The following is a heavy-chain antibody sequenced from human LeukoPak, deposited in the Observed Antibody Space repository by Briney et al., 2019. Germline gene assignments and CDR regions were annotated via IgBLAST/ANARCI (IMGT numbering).Heavy chain of an antibody. Sequence: GGSLRLSCAASGFTFSSYWMSWVRQAPGKGLEWVANIKQDGSAKYYVDFVKGRFTISRDNAKNSLYLQVDSLRAEDTAVYYCARHRCSNCGDYFDYWGQGTLVTVSS. CDR1: GFTFSSYW. J-gene: IGHJ4*02. V-gene: IGHV3-7*03. D-gene: IGHD4-17*01. CDR3: ARHRCSNCGDYFDY. CDR2: IKQDGSAK.